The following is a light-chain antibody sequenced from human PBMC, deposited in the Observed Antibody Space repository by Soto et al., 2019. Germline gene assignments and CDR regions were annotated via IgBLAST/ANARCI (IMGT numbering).Light chain of an antibody. J-gene: IGKJ4*01. CDR1: QSVSCGY. Sequence: DIVLTQSPGTLFLSPGERATLSCKASQSVSCGYLAWYQLKPGQAPRLLIFGASIRATGIPDRFSGSGSGTDFTLSISRLETEDFAVYYCQQYVTSQLTFGGGTKVAIK. CDR2: GAS. CDR3: QQYVTSQLT. V-gene: IGKV3-20*01.